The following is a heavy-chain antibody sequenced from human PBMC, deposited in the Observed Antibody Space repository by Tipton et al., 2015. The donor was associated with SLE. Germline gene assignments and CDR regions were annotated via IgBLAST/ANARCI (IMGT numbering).Heavy chain of an antibody. CDR1: GGSISSGSYY. D-gene: IGHD6-6*01. CDR3: ASGGAARPPDAFDI. Sequence: TLSLTCTVSGGSISSGSYYWSWIRQPAGKGLEWIGHIYTSGSTNYNPSLKSRVTISVDTSKNQFSLKLSSVTAADTAVYYCASGGAARPPDAFDIWGQGIMITVSS. J-gene: IGHJ3*02. V-gene: IGHV4-61*09. CDR2: IYTSGST.